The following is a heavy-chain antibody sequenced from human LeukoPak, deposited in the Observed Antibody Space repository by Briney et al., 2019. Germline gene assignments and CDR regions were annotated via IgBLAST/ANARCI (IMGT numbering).Heavy chain of an antibody. CDR2: INSDGSSA. V-gene: IGHV3-74*01. CDR1: GFTFSSYW. CDR3: ARDPLIAAAGSYGMDV. Sequence: GGSLRLSCAASGFTFSSYWMHWVRQAPGKGLVWVSRINSDGSSASYADSVKGRFTISRDNAKNTLYLQMNSLRAEDTAVYYCARDPLIAAAGSYGMDVWGQGTTVTVSS. D-gene: IGHD6-13*01. J-gene: IGHJ6*02.